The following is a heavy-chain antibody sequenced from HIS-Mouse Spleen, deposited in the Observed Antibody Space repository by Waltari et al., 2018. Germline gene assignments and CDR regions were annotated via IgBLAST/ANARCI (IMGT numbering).Heavy chain of an antibody. CDR2: IDWDDDK. CDR3: ARIAEGYTSGWYAFDY. D-gene: IGHD6-19*01. CDR1: GFPLRTSAML. J-gene: IGHJ4*02. Sequence: QVTLRESGPALVKPTQTLTLTCTFPGFPLRTSAMLLSCIRQPPGKALEWLARIDWDDDKYYSTSLKTRLTISRDTSKNQVVLTMTNMDPLDTATYYCARIAEGYTSGWYAFDYWGQGTLVTVSS. V-gene: IGHV2-70*15.